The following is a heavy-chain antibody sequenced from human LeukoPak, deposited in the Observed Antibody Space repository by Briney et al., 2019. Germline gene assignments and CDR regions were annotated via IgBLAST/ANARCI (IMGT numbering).Heavy chain of an antibody. V-gene: IGHV3-7*01. CDR2: INQDGSVK. CDR3: ARDPGSSSFDY. J-gene: IGHJ4*02. CDR1: TFTFSTYW. D-gene: IGHD6-13*01. Sequence: GGSLRLSCAASTFTFSTYWMTWVRQAPGEGPEFVANINQDGSVKNYVDSVKGRFTISRDNAKNSLYLQMNSLRADDTAEYYCARDPGSSSFDYWGQGTLVTVSS.